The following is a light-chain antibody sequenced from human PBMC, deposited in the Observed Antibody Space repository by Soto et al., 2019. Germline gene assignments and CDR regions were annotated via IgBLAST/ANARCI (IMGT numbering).Light chain of an antibody. J-gene: IGLJ1*01. V-gene: IGLV3-21*02. CDR3: HVWDSSSDHYV. Sequence: ELTQPPSVSVARGQTARITCGGNNIGGKSVHWYQQKPGQAPVLVVYDDSDRPSGIPDRFSGSNSGDTATLAIRRVEAGDEADYYCHVWDSSSDHYVFGTGTKVTVL. CDR2: DDS. CDR1: NIGGKS.